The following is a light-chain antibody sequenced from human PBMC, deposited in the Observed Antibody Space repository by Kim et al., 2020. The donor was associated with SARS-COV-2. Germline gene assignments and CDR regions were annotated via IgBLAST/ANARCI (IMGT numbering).Light chain of an antibody. CDR3: QQYGSSPTT. V-gene: IGKV3-20*01. J-gene: IGKJ5*01. CDR2: GIS. CDR1: QIVSDNY. Sequence: EIVLTQSPGTLSLSPGERASLSCRASQIVSDNYLAWYRHQPGQAPRLLIYGISNRATGIPDRTSGSGSGTDFTLTISGLQPEDFALYFCQQYGSSPTTFGQGTRLEIK.